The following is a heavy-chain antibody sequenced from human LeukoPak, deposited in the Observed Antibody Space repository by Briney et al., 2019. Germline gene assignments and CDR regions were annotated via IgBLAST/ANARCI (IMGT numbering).Heavy chain of an antibody. Sequence: PSQTLSLTCTVSGGSISSGGYYWSWIRQPPGKGLEWIGYIYHSGSTYYNPSLKSRVTISVDRSKNQFSLKLSSVTAADTAVYYCAAYPQNWNDVPIDYWGQGTLVTVSS. CDR2: IYHSGST. V-gene: IGHV4-30-2*01. D-gene: IGHD1-1*01. CDR3: AAYPQNWNDVPIDY. CDR1: GGSISSGGYY. J-gene: IGHJ4*02.